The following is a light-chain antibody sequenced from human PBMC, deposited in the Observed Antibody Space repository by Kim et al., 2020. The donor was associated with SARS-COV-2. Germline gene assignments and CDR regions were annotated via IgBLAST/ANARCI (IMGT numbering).Light chain of an antibody. Sequence: QSALTQPASVSGSPGQSITISCTGTSNDIGAYNYVSWHQQHPGKAPKLTIYDVNNRPSGVSNRFSGSKSGNTASLTISGLQAEDEADYYCSSYTSGNTRVFGTGTKVTVL. CDR3: SSYTSGNTRV. J-gene: IGLJ1*01. CDR1: SNDIGAYNY. V-gene: IGLV2-14*03. CDR2: DVN.